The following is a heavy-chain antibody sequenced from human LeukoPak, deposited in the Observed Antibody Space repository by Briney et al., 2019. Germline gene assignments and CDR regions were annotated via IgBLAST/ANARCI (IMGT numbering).Heavy chain of an antibody. CDR2: IYHSGST. V-gene: IGHV4-38-2*02. Sequence: SETLSLTCTVSGYSISSGYYWGWIRQPPGKGLEWIGSIYHSGSTYYNPSLKSRVTISVDTSKNQFSLKLSSVTAADTAVYYCAKIRRYFDWLDLGGYIDVWGKGTTVTVSS. CDR1: GYSISSGYY. J-gene: IGHJ6*03. D-gene: IGHD3-9*01. CDR3: AKIRRYFDWLDLGGYIDV.